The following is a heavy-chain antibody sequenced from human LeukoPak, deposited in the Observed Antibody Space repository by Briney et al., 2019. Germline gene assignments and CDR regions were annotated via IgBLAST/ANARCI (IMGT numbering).Heavy chain of an antibody. CDR3: ARDSGDGDYTPDMDL. CDR1: GFTFSSYA. Sequence: GGSLRLSCAASGFTFSSYAMHWVRQAPGKGLEWVAVISYDGSNKYYADSVKGRFTISRDNSKNTLYLQMNSLRVEDTAVYYCARDSGDGDYTPDMDLWGKGATVTVSS. J-gene: IGHJ6*03. D-gene: IGHD2-21*02. CDR2: ISYDGSNK. V-gene: IGHV3-30-3*01.